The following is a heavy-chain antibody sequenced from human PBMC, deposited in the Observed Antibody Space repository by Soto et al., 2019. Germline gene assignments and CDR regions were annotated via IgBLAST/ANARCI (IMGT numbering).Heavy chain of an antibody. CDR2: INHSGST. V-gene: IGHV4-34*02. J-gene: IGHJ4*02. Sequence: QVQLQQWGAGLLKPSETLSLTCAVYVESFSGFYWSWIRQPPGKGLEWIGEINHSGSTHYNPSLKSRVPMSVDTSKNQFSLKLSSVTAADTAVYYCARGRDLGGTYVDYWGQGNLVTVSS. D-gene: IGHD1-26*01. CDR1: VESFSGFY. CDR3: ARGRDLGGTYVDY.